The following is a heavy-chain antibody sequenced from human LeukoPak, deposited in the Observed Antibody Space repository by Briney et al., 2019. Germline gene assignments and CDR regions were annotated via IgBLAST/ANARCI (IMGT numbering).Heavy chain of an antibody. J-gene: IGHJ6*03. D-gene: IGHD3-10*01. CDR1: GFTFSSYE. CDR2: ISSSGSTI. V-gene: IGHV3-48*03. CDR3: ARSLRVRAVPDYMDV. Sequence: GGSLRLSCAASGFTFSSYEMNWVRQAPGKGLEWVSYISSSGSTIYYADTVKGRFTISRDNSKNMLYLQMNSLRADDTAVYYCARSLRVRAVPDYMDVWGKGTTVTISS.